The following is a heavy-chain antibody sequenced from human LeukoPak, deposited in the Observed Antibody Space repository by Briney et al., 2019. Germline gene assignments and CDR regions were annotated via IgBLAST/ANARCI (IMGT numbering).Heavy chain of an antibody. CDR3: ARHTAMVTGGDWFDP. V-gene: IGHV4-39*07. CDR2: IYYSGNT. J-gene: IGHJ5*02. CDR1: GVSISSSNSY. D-gene: IGHD5-18*01. Sequence: PSETLSLTCTVSGVSISSSNSYWGWIRQPPGKGLEWIGSIYYSGNTYYNASLKSQVSISIDTSKNQFSLKLSSVTAADTAVYYCARHTAMVTGGDWFDPWGQGTLVTVSS.